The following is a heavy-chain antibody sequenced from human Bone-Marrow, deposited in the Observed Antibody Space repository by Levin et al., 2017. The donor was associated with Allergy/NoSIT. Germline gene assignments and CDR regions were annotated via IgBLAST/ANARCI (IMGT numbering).Heavy chain of an antibody. CDR3: VRGGDGHQYNVNWFDP. CDR2: IFSSGNS. D-gene: IGHD1-14*01. J-gene: IGHJ5*02. CDR1: GGSISSGVYY. V-gene: IGHV4-30-4*01. Sequence: PSETLSLTCTVSGGSISSGVYYWSWIRQSPGKGLEWIGYIFSSGNSNYNSSLKSRVTISIDTSKNQFSLKLRSVTAADTAVYYCVRGGDGHQYNVNWFDPWGQGTLVTVSS.